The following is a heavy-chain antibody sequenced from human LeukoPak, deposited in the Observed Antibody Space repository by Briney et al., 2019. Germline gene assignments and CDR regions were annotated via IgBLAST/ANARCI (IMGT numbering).Heavy chain of an antibody. J-gene: IGHJ4*02. V-gene: IGHV3-23*01. CDR2: ISGSGGST. Sequence: ETLSLTCTVSGGSISSYCWSWVRQPPGKGLEWVSAISGSGGSTYYADSVKGRFTISRDNSKNTLYLQMNSLRAEDTAVYYCAKSPKTVEGVYWGQGTLVTVSS. CDR1: GGSISSYC. CDR3: AKSPKTVEGVY. D-gene: IGHD6-19*01.